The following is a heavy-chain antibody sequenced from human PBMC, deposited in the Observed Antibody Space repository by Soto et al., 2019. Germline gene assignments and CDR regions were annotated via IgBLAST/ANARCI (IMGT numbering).Heavy chain of an antibody. Sequence: QMQLVPSGPEVKKPGTSVTVSCKASGFTFTSSAVQWVRQARGQRLEWIGWIVVGSGNTNYAQKFQERVTITRDMSTSTAYMELSSLRSEDTAVYYCAADEPYSSSWLAYYYGMDVWGQGTTVTVSS. CDR3: AADEPYSSSWLAYYYGMDV. V-gene: IGHV1-58*01. D-gene: IGHD6-13*01. CDR1: GFTFTSSA. J-gene: IGHJ6*02. CDR2: IVVGSGNT.